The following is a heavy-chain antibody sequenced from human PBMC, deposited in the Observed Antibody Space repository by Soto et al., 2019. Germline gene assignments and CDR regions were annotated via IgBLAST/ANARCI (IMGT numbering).Heavy chain of an antibody. J-gene: IGHJ4*02. D-gene: IGHD2-8*02. Sequence: GGSLRLSCAASGFTFNTYGMHWVRQAPGKGLEWVAVISYDAKSKLYVDSVRGRFTISRDNSKNTLFLQMDSLRPENTALYYCARGLLAAGPFDSWGPGTLVTVSS. V-gene: IGHV3-30*03. CDR1: GFTFNTYG. CDR3: ARGLLAAGPFDS. CDR2: ISYDAKSK.